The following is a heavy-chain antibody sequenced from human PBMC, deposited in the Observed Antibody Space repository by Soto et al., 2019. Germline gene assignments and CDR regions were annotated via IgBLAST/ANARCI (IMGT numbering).Heavy chain of an antibody. J-gene: IGHJ6*02. CDR2: ISYDGSNK. CDR1: GFTFSSYA. V-gene: IGHV3-30-3*01. CDR3: ARTVGYYYDSSGYLELNGMDV. Sequence: ESGGGVVQPGRSLRLSCAASGFTFSSYAMHWVRQAPGKGLEWVAVISYDGSNKYYADSVKGRFTISRDNSKNTLYLQMNSLRAEDTAVYYCARTVGYYYDSSGYLELNGMDVWGQGTTVTVSS. D-gene: IGHD3-22*01.